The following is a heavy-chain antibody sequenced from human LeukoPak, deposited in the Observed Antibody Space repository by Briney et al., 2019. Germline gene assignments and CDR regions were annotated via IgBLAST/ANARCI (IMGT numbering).Heavy chain of an antibody. CDR2: ISSSSSYI. J-gene: IGHJ3*02. CDR1: GFTFSSYS. Sequence: GGSLRLSCAASGFTFSSYSMNWVRQAPGKGLEWVSSISSSSSYIYYADSVKGRFTISRDNAKNSLYLQMNSLRAEDTAVYYCARESWYDSRYGAFDIWGQGTMVTVSS. D-gene: IGHD3-22*01. V-gene: IGHV3-21*01. CDR3: ARESWYDSRYGAFDI.